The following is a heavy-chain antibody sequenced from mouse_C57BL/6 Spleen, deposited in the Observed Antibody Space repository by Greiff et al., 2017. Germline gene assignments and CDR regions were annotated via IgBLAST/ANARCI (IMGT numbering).Heavy chain of an antibody. J-gene: IGHJ3*01. CDR1: GYTFTDYY. Sequence: EVQLQQSGPVLVKPGASVKMSCKASGYTFTDYYMNWVKQSHGKSLEWIGVINPYNGGTSYNQKFKGKATLTVDKSSSTAYMELNSLTSEDSAVYYCAPYGSSYYWFAYWGQGTLVTVSA. V-gene: IGHV1-19*01. CDR3: APYGSSYYWFAY. D-gene: IGHD1-1*01. CDR2: INPYNGGT.